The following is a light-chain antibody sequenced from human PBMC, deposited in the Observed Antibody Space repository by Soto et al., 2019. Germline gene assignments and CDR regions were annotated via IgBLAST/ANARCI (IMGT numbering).Light chain of an antibody. CDR3: QSYDRSLSAV. CDR2: GNI. V-gene: IGLV1-40*01. Sequence: QAVVTQPPSVSGAPGQRVTISCTGSSSNFGAGFDVHWYQQLPGTAPKLLIYGNINRPSGVPDRFSGSKSGTSASLAITGLQAEDEADYYCQSYDRSLSAVFGGGTKLTVL. CDR1: SSNFGAGFD. J-gene: IGLJ2*01.